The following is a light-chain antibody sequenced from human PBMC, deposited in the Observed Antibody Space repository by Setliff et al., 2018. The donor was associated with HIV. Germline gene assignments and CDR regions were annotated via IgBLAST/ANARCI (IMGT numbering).Light chain of an antibody. Sequence: LTQPASVSGSPGQSITISCTGTSRDVGGYNYVSWYQQHPGKVPKLIIYEVRNRPSGVSNRFSGSKSGNTASLTISGLQTEDEADYYCSSYAITNTLPFGTGTKVTVL. CDR2: EVR. J-gene: IGLJ1*01. V-gene: IGLV2-14*01. CDR1: SRDVGGYNY. CDR3: SSYAITNTLP.